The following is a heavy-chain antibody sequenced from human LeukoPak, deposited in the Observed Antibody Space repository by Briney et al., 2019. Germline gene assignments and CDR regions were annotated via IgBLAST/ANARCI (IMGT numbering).Heavy chain of an antibody. J-gene: IGHJ6*02. D-gene: IGHD3-9*01. CDR3: ARDDFEYSVHYGMDV. Sequence: SETLSLTCSVSGGSISSYYWSWIRQPAGKGLEWIGRVHRSGDTNYNPSPKSRLTMSVETSKNQISLRLRSVSAADTAVYYCARDDFEYSVHYGMDVWGQGTTVTVSS. V-gene: IGHV4-4*07. CDR1: GGSISSYY. CDR2: VHRSGDT.